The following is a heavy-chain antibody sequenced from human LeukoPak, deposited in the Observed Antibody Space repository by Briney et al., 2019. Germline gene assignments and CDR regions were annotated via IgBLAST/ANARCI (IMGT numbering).Heavy chain of an antibody. D-gene: IGHD3-10*01. CDR2: VSGSGNNT. CDR3: AKFGSSGSPHWSPSDY. J-gene: IGHJ4*02. Sequence: PGGSLRLSCAASGFTFNTNAMNWVRQAPGKGLEWVSGVSGSGNNTYYANSVKGRFTISRDNSKNTLYLQMNNLRVEDTAVYYCAKFGSSGSPHWSPSDYWGQGILVTVSS. CDR1: GFTFNTNA. V-gene: IGHV3-23*01.